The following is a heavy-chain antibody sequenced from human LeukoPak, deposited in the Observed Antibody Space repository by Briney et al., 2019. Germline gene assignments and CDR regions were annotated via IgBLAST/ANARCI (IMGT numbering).Heavy chain of an antibody. CDR3: AKGGDYYDTSAYYQEFAN. CDR2: IRNDGSYK. V-gene: IGHV3-30*02. J-gene: IGHJ4*02. D-gene: IGHD3-22*01. Sequence: GGSLRLSCGASGFTFRNYGMHWVRQAPEKGGEWVAFIRNDGSYKYYADSVRGRFNISRDNSKNIPSLQMNSLRAEDTAVYYCAKGGDYYDTSAYYQEFANWGQGTLVTVSS. CDR1: GFTFRNYG.